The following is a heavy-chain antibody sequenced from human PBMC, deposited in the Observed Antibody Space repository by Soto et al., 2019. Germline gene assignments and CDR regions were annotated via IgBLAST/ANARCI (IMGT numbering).Heavy chain of an antibody. CDR2: IYRSGST. V-gene: IGHV4-30-2*01. Sequence: QLQLQESGSGLVKPSQTLSLTCAVSGGSISSGGYSWSWIRQPPGKGLEWIGYIYRSGSTYYNPSLKSRVTISVDRSKDQFALKLSSVTAAETAVYYCARAHYGDYGYGMDVWGQGTTVTVSS. D-gene: IGHD4-17*01. CDR1: GGSISSGGYS. CDR3: ARAHYGDYGYGMDV. J-gene: IGHJ6*02.